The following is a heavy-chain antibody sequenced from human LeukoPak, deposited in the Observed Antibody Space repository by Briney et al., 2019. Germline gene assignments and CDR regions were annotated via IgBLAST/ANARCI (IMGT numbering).Heavy chain of an antibody. CDR1: GGSISNYY. Sequence: PSETLSLTCTVSGGSISNYYWGWIRQAPGKGLEWIGSIYYSGSTYYNPSLKSRVTISVDTSKNQFSLKLRSVTATDTAVYFCARGRRDGYRLYYMDVWGKGTTVTISS. J-gene: IGHJ6*03. V-gene: IGHV4-39*01. D-gene: IGHD5-24*01. CDR3: ARGRRDGYRLYYMDV. CDR2: IYYSGST.